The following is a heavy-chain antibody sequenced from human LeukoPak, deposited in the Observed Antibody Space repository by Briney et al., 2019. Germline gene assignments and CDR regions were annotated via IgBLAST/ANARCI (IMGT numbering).Heavy chain of an antibody. CDR3: ARESSVVAGLYYFDY. V-gene: IGHV4-38-2*02. J-gene: IGHJ4*02. CDR1: GYSISSGYY. Sequence: SETLSLTCTVSGYSISSGYYWGWIRQPPGKGLEWIGSIYHSGSTYYNPSLKSRVTISVDTSKNQFSLKLSSVTAADTAVYYCARESSVVAGLYYFDYWGQGTLVTVSS. CDR2: IYHSGST. D-gene: IGHD6-19*01.